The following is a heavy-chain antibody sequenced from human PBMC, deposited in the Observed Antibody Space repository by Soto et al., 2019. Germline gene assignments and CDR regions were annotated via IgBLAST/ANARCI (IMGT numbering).Heavy chain of an antibody. CDR1: GGTFSSYA. CDR2: IIPIFGTA. Sequence: QVQLVQSGAEVKKPGSSVKVSCKASGGTFSSYAISWVRQAPGQGLEWMGGIIPIFGTANYAQKFQGRVTITADESTSTAYMELSSLRSEDTAVYYCARDHSDPARSRAAAGIVDYWGQGTLVTVSS. CDR3: ARDHSDPARSRAAAGIVDY. J-gene: IGHJ4*02. V-gene: IGHV1-69*01. D-gene: IGHD6-13*01.